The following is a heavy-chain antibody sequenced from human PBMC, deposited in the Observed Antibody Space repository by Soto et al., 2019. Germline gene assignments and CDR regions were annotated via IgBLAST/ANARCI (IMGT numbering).Heavy chain of an antibody. CDR1: VFTFSSYD. J-gene: IGHJ4*02. Sequence: EAQLVESGGGLVQPGGSLRLSCAASVFTFSSYDMHWVRQATGKGLEWVSAIGTAGDTYYPGSVKGRFTISRENAKNSLYLQMNSLRAEDTAVYYCARGYDFWSGYSATYYFDYWGQGTLVTVSS. CDR3: ARGYDFWSGYSATYYFDY. CDR2: IGTAGDT. D-gene: IGHD3-3*01. V-gene: IGHV3-13*01.